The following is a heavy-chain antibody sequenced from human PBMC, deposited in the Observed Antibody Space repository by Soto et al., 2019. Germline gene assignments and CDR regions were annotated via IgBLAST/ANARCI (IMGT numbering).Heavy chain of an antibody. CDR3: ARDSPYDILTGYYGDYYYYGMDV. J-gene: IGHJ6*02. D-gene: IGHD3-9*01. V-gene: IGHV1-18*01. CDR2: ISAYNGNT. Sequence: GASVKVSCKASGYTFTSYGISWVRQAPGQGLEWMGWISAYNGNTNYAQKLQGRVTMTTDTSTSTAYMELRSLRSDDTAMYYCARDSPYDILTGYYGDYYYYGMDVWGQGTTVTVSS. CDR1: GYTFTSYG.